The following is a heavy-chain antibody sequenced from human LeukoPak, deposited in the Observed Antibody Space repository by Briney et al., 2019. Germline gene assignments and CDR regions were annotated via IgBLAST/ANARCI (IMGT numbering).Heavy chain of an antibody. CDR1: GYTFTSYG. D-gene: IGHD6-13*01. V-gene: IGHV1-8*02. J-gene: IGHJ5*02. CDR2: MNPNSGNT. CDR3: ALRRSAGRLRGTRTNWFDP. Sequence: ASVKVSCKASGYTFTSYGISWVRQATGQGLEWMGWMNPNSGNTGYAQKFQGRVTMTRNTSISTAYMELSSLRSEDTAVYYCALRRSAGRLRGTRTNWFDPWGQGTLVTVSS.